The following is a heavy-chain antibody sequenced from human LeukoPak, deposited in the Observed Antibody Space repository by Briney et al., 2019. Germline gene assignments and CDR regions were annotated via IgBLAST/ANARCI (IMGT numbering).Heavy chain of an antibody. CDR1: GYTFIKHY. Sequence: ASVTVSCKASGYTFIKHYMHWVRQAPGQGLEWMGIINPNGGSTSYAQKFQGRVTMTRDISTSTVYMELSSLRSEDTAVYYCARDHSGEWGLLSGWWFDPWGQGTLVTVSS. J-gene: IGHJ5*02. CDR3: ARDHSGEWGLLSGWWFDP. D-gene: IGHD1-26*01. CDR2: INPNGGST. V-gene: IGHV1-46*01.